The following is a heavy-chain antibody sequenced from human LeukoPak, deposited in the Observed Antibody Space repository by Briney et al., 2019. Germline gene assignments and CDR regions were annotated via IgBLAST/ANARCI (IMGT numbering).Heavy chain of an antibody. J-gene: IGHJ4*02. CDR3: ARAQYSSSWSFFDS. CDR2: INHSGST. D-gene: IGHD6-13*01. CDR1: GGSFSGYY. Sequence: TSETLSLTCAVYGGSFSGYYWSWIRQPPGKGLEWIGEINHSGSTNYNPSLKSRVTISVDTSKNQFSLKLSSVTAADTAVYYCARAQYSSSWSFFDSWGQGTLVTVSS. V-gene: IGHV4-34*01.